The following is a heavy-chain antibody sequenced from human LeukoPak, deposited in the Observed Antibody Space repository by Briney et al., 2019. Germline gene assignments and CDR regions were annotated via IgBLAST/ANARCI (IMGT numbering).Heavy chain of an antibody. Sequence: SETLSLTCAVYGGSFSGYYWSWIRQPPGKGLEWIGEINHSGSTNYNPSLKSRVTISVDTSKNQFSPKLSSVTAADTAVYYCASLTLFDPWGQGTLVTVSS. V-gene: IGHV4-34*01. CDR2: INHSGST. D-gene: IGHD1-14*01. CDR1: GGSFSGYY. CDR3: ASLTLFDP. J-gene: IGHJ5*02.